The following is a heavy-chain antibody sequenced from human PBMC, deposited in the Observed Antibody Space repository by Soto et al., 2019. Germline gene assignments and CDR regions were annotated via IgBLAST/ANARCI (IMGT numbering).Heavy chain of an antibody. J-gene: IGHJ4*02. D-gene: IGHD6-13*01. CDR3: ANWVEGSHVYFDY. CDR1: GFFFSGYA. V-gene: IGHV3-23*01. Sequence: PGGSLRLSCAASGFFFSGYAMTWARRAPGKGLEWVSSISGSGGNTYYEDSVKGRFTISRDNSKNTLYLQMNSLRVEDTAVYYCANWVEGSHVYFDYWGRGTLVTV. CDR2: ISGSGGNT.